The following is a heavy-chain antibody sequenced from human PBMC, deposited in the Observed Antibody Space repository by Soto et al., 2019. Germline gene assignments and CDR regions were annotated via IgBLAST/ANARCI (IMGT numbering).Heavy chain of an antibody. CDR3: AKSRGSSTGLYGMDV. CDR2: INGGADSK. CDR1: GFTFRSSP. D-gene: IGHD2-2*01. V-gene: IGHV3-23*01. J-gene: IGHJ6*02. Sequence: LRLSCAVSGFTFRSSPMSWVGRAPGKGLEWVSGINGGADSKHYAESVRGRFTITRDNSKNTLLLQMNSLRAEDTAVYYCAKSRGSSTGLYGMDVWGQGTTVTVSS.